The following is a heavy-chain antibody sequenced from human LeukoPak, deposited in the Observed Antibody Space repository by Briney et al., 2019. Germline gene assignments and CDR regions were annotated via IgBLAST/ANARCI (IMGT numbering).Heavy chain of an antibody. V-gene: IGHV3-53*01. CDR3: ARTPSGYSLADFDY. J-gene: IGHJ4*02. CDR2: IYSGGST. CDR1: GFTVSSNY. Sequence: GGSLRLSCAASGFTVSSNYMSWVRQAPGKGLEWFSVIYSGGSTYYADSVKGRFTISRDNSMNTLYHQMNSLRAEDTAVYYCARTPSGYSLADFDYWGQGTLVTVSS. D-gene: IGHD5-18*01.